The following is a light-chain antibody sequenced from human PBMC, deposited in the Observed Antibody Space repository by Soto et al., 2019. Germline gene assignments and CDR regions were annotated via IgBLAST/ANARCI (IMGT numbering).Light chain of an antibody. Sequence: ALTQPASVSGSPGQSITISCTGTSIDVGSYNLVSWYQQHPGKAPKLMIYEGSKRPSGVSNRFSGSKSGNTASLTISGLQAEDEADYYCCSYAGSSTHVVFXGGTKLTVL. CDR1: SIDVGSYNL. CDR2: EGS. CDR3: CSYAGSSTHVV. J-gene: IGLJ2*01. V-gene: IGLV2-23*01.